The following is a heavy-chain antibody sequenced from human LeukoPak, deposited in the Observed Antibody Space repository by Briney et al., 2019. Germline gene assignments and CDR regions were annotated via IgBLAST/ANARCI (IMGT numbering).Heavy chain of an antibody. V-gene: IGHV4-38-2*02. J-gene: IGHJ4*02. D-gene: IGHD3-22*01. CDR2: IYHSGST. Sequence: SETLSLTRTVSGYSISSGYYWGWIRQPPGKGLEWIGSIYHSGSTYYNPSLKGRVTISVDTSKNQFSLKLSSVTAADTAVYYCARAPEYYYDSSGYYSFDYWGQGTLVTVSS. CDR1: GYSISSGYY. CDR3: ARAPEYYYDSSGYYSFDY.